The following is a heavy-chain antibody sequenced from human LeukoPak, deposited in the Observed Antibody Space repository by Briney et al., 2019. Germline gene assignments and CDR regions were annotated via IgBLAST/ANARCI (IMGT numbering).Heavy chain of an antibody. CDR3: ARATFYFYMDV. J-gene: IGHJ6*03. CDR2: IYYGWST. CDR1: GGYITTYY. V-gene: IGHV4-59*01. Sequence: SETLSLTCTVAGGYITTYYWTWIRQTPGKGLEWIGYIYYGWSTHYNPSLNSRVTISVDTSKSQISLNLSSVTAADTATYYCARATFYFYMDVWGKGTTVIVSS.